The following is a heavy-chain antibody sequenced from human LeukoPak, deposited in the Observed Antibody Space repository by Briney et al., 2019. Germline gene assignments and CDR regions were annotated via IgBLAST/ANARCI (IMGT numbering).Heavy chain of an antibody. CDR2: IGTIISTT. V-gene: IGHV3-48*03. Sequence: GGSLRLSCAASGFTFRTYEMDWVRQAPGKGLEWVSYIGTIISTTYYADSVKGRFTVSRDDAKGSLYLQMSSLRAEDTAVYYCARTVYDLRGQRLIPGLDYWGQGTLVTVSS. CDR1: GFTFRTYE. D-gene: IGHD6-25*01. J-gene: IGHJ4*02. CDR3: ARTVYDLRGQRLIPGLDY.